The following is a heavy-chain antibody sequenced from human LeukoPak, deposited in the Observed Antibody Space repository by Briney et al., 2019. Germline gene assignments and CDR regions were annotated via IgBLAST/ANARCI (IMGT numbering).Heavy chain of an antibody. J-gene: IGHJ6*02. D-gene: IGHD3-16*01. CDR3: ARGGGLDV. CDR2: INHNGNVN. CDR1: GFPFSSYW. Sequence: SGGSLRLSCVASGFPFSSYWMNWARQAPGKGLEWVASINHNGNVNYYVDSVKGRLTISRDNAKNSLYLQMSNLRAEDTAVYFCARGGGLDVWGQGATVTVSS. V-gene: IGHV3-7*03.